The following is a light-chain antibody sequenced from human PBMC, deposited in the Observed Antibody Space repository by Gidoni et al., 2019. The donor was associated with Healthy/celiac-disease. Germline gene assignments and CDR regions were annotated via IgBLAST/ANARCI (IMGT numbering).Light chain of an antibody. CDR1: QSLLHSNGYNY. Sequence: DSAMTQSPLSLPVTPGEPASISCRSSQSLLHSNGYNYMDWYLPKPGQSPQLLIYLGSNRASGVPDRFSGSGSGTDFTLKISRVEAEDVGVYYCMQALHPPRVTFGPGTKVDIK. J-gene: IGKJ3*01. V-gene: IGKV2-28*01. CDR2: LGS. CDR3: MQALHPPRVT.